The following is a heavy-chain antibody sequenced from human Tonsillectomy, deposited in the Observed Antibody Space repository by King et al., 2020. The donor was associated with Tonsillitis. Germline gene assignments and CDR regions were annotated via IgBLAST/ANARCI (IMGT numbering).Heavy chain of an antibody. V-gene: IGHV3-33*08. CDR2: IWYDGSNK. CDR1: GFTFSTYG. CDR3: ARDYTPFEGATSFDY. Sequence: VQLVESGGGVVQPGRSLRLSCAASGFTFSTYGMHWVRQAPGKGLEWVAIIWYDGSNKYYADSVKGRFTISRDNSKNTLYLQMNSLRAEDTAVYYCARDYTPFEGATSFDYWGQGTLVTVSS. J-gene: IGHJ4*02. D-gene: IGHD1-26*01.